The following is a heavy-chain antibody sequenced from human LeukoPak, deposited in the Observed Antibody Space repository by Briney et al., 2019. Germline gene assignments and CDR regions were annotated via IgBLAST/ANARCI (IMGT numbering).Heavy chain of an antibody. CDR1: GFTFSNYG. D-gene: IGHD2-8*01. CDR2: IRYDGFNK. J-gene: IGHJ4*02. CDR3: ARDAGLMVFDY. V-gene: IGHV3-30*02. Sequence: GGSLRLSCAASGFTFSNYGMHWVRQAPGKGLEWVASIRYDGFNKYYADSLKGRFTISRDNSKNTLYLQMNSLRAEDTAVYYCARDAGLMVFDYWGQGTLVTVSS.